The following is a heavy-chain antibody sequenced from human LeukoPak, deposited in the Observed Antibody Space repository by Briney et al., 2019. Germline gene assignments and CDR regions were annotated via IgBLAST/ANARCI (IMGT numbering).Heavy chain of an antibody. CDR2: ISGSGGTT. V-gene: IGHV3-23*01. J-gene: IGHJ4*02. CDR1: GFTFSSYA. CDR3: AKAVGGYDYDN. D-gene: IGHD5-12*01. Sequence: PGGSLRLSCAASGFTFSSYAMSWVRQAPGKGLEWVSAISGSGGTTYYADSVKGRFTISRDNSKNTLFLQMNSLRAKDTALYYCAKAVGGYDYDNWGQGTLVTVSS.